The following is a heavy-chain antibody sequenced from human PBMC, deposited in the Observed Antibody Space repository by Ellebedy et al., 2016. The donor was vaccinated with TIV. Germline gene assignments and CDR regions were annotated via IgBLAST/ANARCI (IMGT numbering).Heavy chain of an antibody. CDR3: ARGGITIPDYYYYGMDV. Sequence: SETLSLTXAVYGGSFSGYYWSWIRQPPGKGLEWIGEINHSGSTNYNPSLKSRVTISVDTSKNQFSLKLSSVTAADTAVYYCARGGITIPDYYYYGMDVWGQGTTVTVSS. V-gene: IGHV4-34*01. J-gene: IGHJ6*02. D-gene: IGHD3-3*01. CDR2: INHSGST. CDR1: GGSFSGYY.